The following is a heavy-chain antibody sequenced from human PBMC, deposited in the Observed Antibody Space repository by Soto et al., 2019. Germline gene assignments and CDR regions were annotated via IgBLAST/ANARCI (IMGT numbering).Heavy chain of an antibody. Sequence: QVQLQESGPGLVKPSETLSLTCTVSGGSISNYYWSWIRQPPGKGLEWIGHIYYRGSANYNPSLKSRDTVAVKEAKNRLSLKMIALTGAVAARYFCARIWGEPGGGYYGMDVWGQGTTVTVSS. CDR3: ARIWGEPGGGYYGMDV. CDR2: IYYRGSA. J-gene: IGHJ6*01. D-gene: IGHD2-21*01. CDR1: GGSISNYY. V-gene: IGHV4-59*01.